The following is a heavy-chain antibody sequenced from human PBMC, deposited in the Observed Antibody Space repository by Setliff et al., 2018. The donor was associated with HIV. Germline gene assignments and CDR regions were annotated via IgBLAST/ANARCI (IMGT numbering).Heavy chain of an antibody. CDR1: GFTFSSYS. CDR3: AKGLPAYYYYMDV. Sequence: GESLKISCAASGFTFSSYSMNWVRQAPGKGLEWVAFIRYDGSNKYYADSVKGRFTISRDNSKNTLYLQMNSLRAEDTAVYYCAKGLPAYYYYMDVWGKGTTVTVSS. V-gene: IGHV3-30*02. CDR2: IRYDGSNK. J-gene: IGHJ6*03.